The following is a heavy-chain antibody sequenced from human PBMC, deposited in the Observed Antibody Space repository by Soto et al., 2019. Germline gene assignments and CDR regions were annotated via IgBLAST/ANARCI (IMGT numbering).Heavy chain of an antibody. CDR2: IYFSGTT. D-gene: IGHD3-10*01. CDR3: ARVYGSESYYYFDY. J-gene: IGHJ4*01. V-gene: IGHV4-31*03. Sequence: QVQLQESGPGLVKPSQTLSLTCTVSGSSISSGGYYWSWIRQHPGKGLEWIGYIYFSGTTYYNPSLKSRVTISVDTSKNQFSLTLSSVTAADRAVYYCARVYGSESYYYFDYWGHGTLVTVSS. CDR1: GSSISSGGYY.